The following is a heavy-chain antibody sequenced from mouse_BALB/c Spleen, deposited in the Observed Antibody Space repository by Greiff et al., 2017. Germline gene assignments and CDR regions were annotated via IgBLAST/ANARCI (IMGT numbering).Heavy chain of an antibody. J-gene: IGHJ2*01. V-gene: IGHV3-8*02. D-gene: IGHD1-1*01. CDR1: GDSITSGY. Sequence: VQLQQSGPRLVKPSQTLSLTCSVTGDSITSGYWNWIRNFPGNKLEYMGYISYSGSTYYNPSLKSRISITRDTSKNQYYLQLNSVTTEDTATYYCARRAIYYGSLDYWGQGTTLTVSS. CDR2: ISYSGST. CDR3: ARRAIYYGSLDY.